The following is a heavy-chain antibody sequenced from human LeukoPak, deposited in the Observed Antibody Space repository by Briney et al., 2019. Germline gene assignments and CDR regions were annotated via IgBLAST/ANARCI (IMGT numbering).Heavy chain of an antibody. D-gene: IGHD3-10*01. CDR2: IYYSGST. V-gene: IGHV4-59*01. CDR1: GGSISSYY. Sequence: SETLSLTCTVSGGSISSYYWSWVRQPPAKGLEWIGYIYYSGSTNYNPSLNSRVTISVDTSKNQFSLQLTSVTAADTAVYFCTRGGSNFDYWGQGTLVTVSS. J-gene: IGHJ4*02. CDR3: TRGGSNFDY.